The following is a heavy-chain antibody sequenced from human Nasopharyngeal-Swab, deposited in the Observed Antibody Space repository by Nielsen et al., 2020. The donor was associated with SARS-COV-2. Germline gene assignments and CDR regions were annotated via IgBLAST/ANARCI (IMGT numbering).Heavy chain of an antibody. CDR1: GDSISGYY. J-gene: IGHJ6*02. CDR2: IYYRGST. CDR3: AREIFSSSSYYYYGVDV. V-gene: IGHV4-59*13. Sequence: GSLRLSCTVSGDSISGYYWSWIRQPPGKGLEWIGYIYYRGSTNYNPSLKGRVTISVDTSKNQFSLNLRFVTAADTAVYYCAREIFSSSSYYYYGVDVWGQGTTVTVSS. D-gene: IGHD6-6*01.